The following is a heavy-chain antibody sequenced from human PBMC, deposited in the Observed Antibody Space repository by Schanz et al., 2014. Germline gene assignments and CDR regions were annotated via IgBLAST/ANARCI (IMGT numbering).Heavy chain of an antibody. CDR1: GYTFTSFA. J-gene: IGHJ5*02. D-gene: IGHD2-15*01. CDR3: ARGGVVVVTAALNWFDP. V-gene: IGHV7-4-1*02. Sequence: QVQLVQSGSELKKPGASVKVSCKASGYTFTSFAMNWVRQAPGQGLEWIGWINTNNGDPTYAQGFTGRFVFSLDTSVSTAYLQISSLKAEDTAVYYCARGGVVVVTAALNWFDPWGQGTLVTVSS. CDR2: INTNNGDP.